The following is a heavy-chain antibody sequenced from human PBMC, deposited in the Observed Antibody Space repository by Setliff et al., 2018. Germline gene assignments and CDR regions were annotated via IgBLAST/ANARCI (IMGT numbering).Heavy chain of an antibody. CDR3: ARARDTSGYFQYYFDF. J-gene: IGHJ4*02. D-gene: IGHD3-22*01. CDR2: IYTSGST. Sequence: KPSETLSLTCTVSGGSISSYYWSWIRQPAGKGLEWIGRIYTSGSTNYNPSLKSRVTMSVDTSKNQFSLKLSSVAAADTAVYYCARARDTSGYFQYYFDFWGQGTLVTVSS. V-gene: IGHV4-4*07. CDR1: GGSISSYY.